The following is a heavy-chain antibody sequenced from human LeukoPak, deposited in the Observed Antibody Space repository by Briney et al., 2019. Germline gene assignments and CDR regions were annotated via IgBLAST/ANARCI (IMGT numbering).Heavy chain of an antibody. CDR3: AKVATTVVVWAWGRKKPLRGAFDI. J-gene: IGHJ3*02. CDR2: LSDGGGST. D-gene: IGHD4-11*01. Sequence: PGGSLRLSCAASGFTFSNYAMTWVRQAPGAGLEWVSVLSDGGGSTNYADSVKGRFIVSRDNSRNTLYLQMNSLRADDTAVYFCAKVATTVVVWAWGRKKPLRGAFDIWGQGTLVTVSS. CDR1: GFTFSNYA. V-gene: IGHV3-23*01.